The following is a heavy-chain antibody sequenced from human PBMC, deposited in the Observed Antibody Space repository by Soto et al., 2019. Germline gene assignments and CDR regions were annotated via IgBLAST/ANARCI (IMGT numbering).Heavy chain of an antibody. CDR2: IDPSDSYT. D-gene: IGHD2-2*01. CDR3: SILRFSGYALVPAAINY. Sequence: GESLKFSCKGSGYSFTSYWISWVRQMPGKGLERMGRIDPSDSYTNYSPSFQGHVTISADKSISTAYLQWSSLKASDTAMYFCSILRFSGYALVPAAINYSGQGTLVTVSS. CDR1: GYSFTSYW. J-gene: IGHJ4*02. V-gene: IGHV5-10-1*01.